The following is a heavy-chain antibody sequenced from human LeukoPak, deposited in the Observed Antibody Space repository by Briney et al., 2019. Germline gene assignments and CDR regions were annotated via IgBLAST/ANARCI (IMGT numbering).Heavy chain of an antibody. V-gene: IGHV3-7*01. D-gene: IGHD3-10*01. J-gene: IGHJ4*02. CDR3: AKVTMVRGVIPLY. CDR1: GFTFSSYW. CDR2: IKQDGSEK. Sequence: GGSLRLSCAASGFTFSSYWMSWVRQAPGKGLEWVANIKQDGSEKYYVDSVKGRSTISRDNSKNTLYLQMNSLRAEDTAVYYCAKVTMVRGVIPLYWGQGTLVTVSS.